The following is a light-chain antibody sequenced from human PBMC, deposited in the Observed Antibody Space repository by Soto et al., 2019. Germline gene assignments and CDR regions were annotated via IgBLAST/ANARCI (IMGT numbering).Light chain of an antibody. CDR1: QSVSSY. Sequence: DIQMTQSPSSPSASVGDRVTITCRASQSVSSYLNWYQQKPGKAPMLLIYAASSLQSGVPSRFSGSGSGTDFTLTISDLQPEDFATYYCQQSYSTPRTLGGGTKVEIK. J-gene: IGKJ4*01. CDR2: AAS. V-gene: IGKV1-39*01. CDR3: QQSYSTPRT.